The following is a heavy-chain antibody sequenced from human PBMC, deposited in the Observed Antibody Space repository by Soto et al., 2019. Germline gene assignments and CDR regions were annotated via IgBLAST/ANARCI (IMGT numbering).Heavy chain of an antibody. V-gene: IGHV4-59*08. D-gene: IGHD4-17*01. CDR2: IYNSGST. CDR3: AGPPYGDYVTFDY. J-gene: IGHJ4*02. Sequence: PSETLSLTCTVPGGSISGYYWIWMRQPPGKGLEWIGYIYNSGSTNYNPALKSRVTISVDTSKNQFSLKLSSVTAADTAVYYCAGPPYGDYVTFDYWGQETLFTVPS. CDR1: GGSISGYY.